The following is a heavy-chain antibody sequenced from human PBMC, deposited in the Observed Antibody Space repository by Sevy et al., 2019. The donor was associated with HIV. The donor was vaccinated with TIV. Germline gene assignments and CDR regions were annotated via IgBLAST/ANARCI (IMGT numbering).Heavy chain of an antibody. D-gene: IGHD1-26*01. CDR3: TRDDRYADPWEFDW. V-gene: IGHV1-2*02. J-gene: IGHJ4*01. Sequence: ASVKVSCQASGYTFTDYYMHWVRQAPGQGLEWMGWIDPNNGNSNAAQKFQGRLTLTSHMSISTAYMELSRLRSDDTAIYFCTRDDRYADPWEFDWWGHGALVTVSS. CDR1: GYTFTDYY. CDR2: IDPNNGNS.